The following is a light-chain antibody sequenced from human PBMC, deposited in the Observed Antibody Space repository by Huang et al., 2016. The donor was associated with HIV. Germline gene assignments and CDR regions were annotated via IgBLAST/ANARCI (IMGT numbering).Light chain of an antibody. Sequence: EIVLTQSPATLSLSPGERATLSCRASQSVSSSLAWYQQKPGQAPRLLIYDVSNRATVTPARFSVSGSGTDFTLTISSLEPEDSAVYYCQQRSSWPGTFGQGTKVEVK. V-gene: IGKV3-11*01. J-gene: IGKJ1*01. CDR3: QQRSSWPGT. CDR2: DVS. CDR1: QSVSSS.